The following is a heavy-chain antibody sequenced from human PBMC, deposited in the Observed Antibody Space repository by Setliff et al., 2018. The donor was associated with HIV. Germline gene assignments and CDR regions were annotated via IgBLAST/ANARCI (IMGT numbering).Heavy chain of an antibody. J-gene: IGHJ4*02. Sequence: AGGSLRLSCLASGFTFNNAWMSWVRQTPEKGLEWVGRISSKETGGTTEYAAPVKGRFTISRDDSHDTLYLEMNSLTNEDTAMYYCTTYSSVYYHSDCWGQGTLVTVSS. V-gene: IGHV3-15*01. CDR2: ISSKETGGTT. D-gene: IGHD3-22*01. CDR1: GFTFNNAW. CDR3: TTYSSVYYHSDC.